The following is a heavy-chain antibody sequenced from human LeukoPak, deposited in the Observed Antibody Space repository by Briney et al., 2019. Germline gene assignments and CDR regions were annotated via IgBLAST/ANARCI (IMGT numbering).Heavy chain of an antibody. J-gene: IGHJ3*02. CDR3: ASRSYYLGRITMIVDAFDI. CDR2: IYYSGST. Sequence: SETLSLTCTVSGGSISSYYWSWIRQPPGKGLEWIGYIYYSGSTNYDPSLKSRVTISVDTSKNQFSLKLSSVTAADTAVYYCASRSYYLGRITMIVDAFDIWGQGTMVTVSS. CDR1: GGSISSYY. D-gene: IGHD3-22*01. V-gene: IGHV4-59*08.